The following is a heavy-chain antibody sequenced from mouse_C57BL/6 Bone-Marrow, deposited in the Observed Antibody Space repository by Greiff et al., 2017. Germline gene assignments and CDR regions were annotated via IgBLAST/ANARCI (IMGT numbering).Heavy chain of an antibody. CDR1: GFTFSSYA. CDR3: ARDRPFITTVVAPVAY. J-gene: IGHJ3*01. Sequence: EVKLVESGGGLVKPGGSLKLSCAASGFTFSSYAMSWVRQTPEKRLEWVATISDGGSYTYYPDNVKGRFAISRDNAKNNLYLQMSHLKSADTAMYYCARDRPFITTVVAPVAYWGQGTLVTVSA. CDR2: ISDGGSYT. D-gene: IGHD1-1*01. V-gene: IGHV5-4*01.